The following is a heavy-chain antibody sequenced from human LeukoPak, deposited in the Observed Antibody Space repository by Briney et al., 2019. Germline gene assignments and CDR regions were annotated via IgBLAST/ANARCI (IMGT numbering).Heavy chain of an antibody. D-gene: IGHD3-9*01. J-gene: IGHJ4*02. Sequence: SETLSLTCTVSGGSTSSYYWSWIRQPPGKGLEWIVYIYYSGSTNYNPSLKSRVTISVDRSKNQFSLKLSSVTAAATAVYYCARGLYDILTGYYVFDYWGQGPLVTVSS. V-gene: IGHV4-59*01. CDR2: IYYSGST. CDR3: ARGLYDILTGYYVFDY. CDR1: GGSTSSYY.